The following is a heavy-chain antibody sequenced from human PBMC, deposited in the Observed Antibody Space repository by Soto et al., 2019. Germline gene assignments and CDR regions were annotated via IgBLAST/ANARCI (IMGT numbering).Heavy chain of an antibody. V-gene: IGHV3-74*01. CDR3: AIQDCTNDVCLEAAVTVGGALES. D-gene: IGHD2-8*01. J-gene: IGHJ1*01. CDR1: GFTFRKFW. CDR2: ISSDGTTT. Sequence: EVQLVQSGGGSAQPGESLRLSCSASGFTFRKFWMHWVRQVPGKGPVWVSYISSDGTTTDYADSVKGRFTISRDNAKEALHLQMDSLRAEDTAVYYCAIQDCTNDVCLEAAVTVGGALESWGQGTLVTVSS.